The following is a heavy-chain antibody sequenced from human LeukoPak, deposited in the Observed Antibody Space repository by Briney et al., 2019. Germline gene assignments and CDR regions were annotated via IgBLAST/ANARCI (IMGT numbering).Heavy chain of an antibody. V-gene: IGHV3-23*01. CDR3: ARGGYSFDY. CDR1: GFTFSSYA. Sequence: GGSLRLSCAASGFTFSSYAMSWVRQAPGKGLEWVSAISGSGGSTYYADSVKGRFTVSRDNAKNSLYLQMNSLRVEDTAVYYCARGGYSFDYLGQGTLVTVSS. D-gene: IGHD5-12*01. CDR2: ISGSGGST. J-gene: IGHJ4*02.